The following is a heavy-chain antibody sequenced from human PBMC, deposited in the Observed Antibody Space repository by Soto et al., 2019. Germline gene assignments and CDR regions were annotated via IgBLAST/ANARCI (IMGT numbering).Heavy chain of an antibody. CDR2: INWNSGSI. J-gene: IGHJ6*02. Sequence: GGSLRLSCAASGFSFDDYAIHWVRQAPGKGLEWVSGINWNSGSIGYADSVKGRFTISRDNAKTSLYLQMNSLRVEDTSLYYCAKDRGSGSYAANYYYYGMDVWGQGTTVTVSS. CDR3: AKDRGSGSYAANYYYYGMDV. D-gene: IGHD3-10*01. V-gene: IGHV3-9*01. CDR1: GFSFDDYA.